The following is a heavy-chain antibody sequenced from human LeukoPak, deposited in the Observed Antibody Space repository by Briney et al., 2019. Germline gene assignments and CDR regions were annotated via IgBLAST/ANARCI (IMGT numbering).Heavy chain of an antibody. Sequence: SVKVSCKASGGTFSSYAISWVRQAPGQGLEWMGRIIPIFGTANYAQKFQGRVTITTDESTSTAYMELSSLRSEDTAVYYCATEGLSDYDIPAGFDYWGQGTLVTVSS. CDR3: ATEGLSDYDIPAGFDY. CDR1: GGTFSSYA. D-gene: IGHD3-9*01. J-gene: IGHJ4*02. CDR2: IIPIFGTA. V-gene: IGHV1-69*05.